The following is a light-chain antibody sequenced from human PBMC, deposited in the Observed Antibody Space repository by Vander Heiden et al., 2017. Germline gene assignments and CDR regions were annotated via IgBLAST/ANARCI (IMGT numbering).Light chain of an antibody. Sequence: SSELTQPPSVSLSPGQTASVTCSGDKLGDKYACWYQQKPGQSPVLVIYQDTKRPSGIPERFSGSNSGNTATLTISGTQAMDEADYYCQAWDSSTGVFGTGTKVTVL. J-gene: IGLJ1*01. CDR1: KLGDKY. V-gene: IGLV3-1*01. CDR2: QDT. CDR3: QAWDSSTGV.